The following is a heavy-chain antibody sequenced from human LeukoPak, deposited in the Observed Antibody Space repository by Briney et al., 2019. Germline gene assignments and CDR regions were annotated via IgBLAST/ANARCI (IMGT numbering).Heavy chain of an antibody. CDR3: VRLKGGGSLSGYWTVYYFDY. V-gene: IGHV7-4-1*01. CDR2: IIPNTWNP. D-gene: IGHD3-9*01. CDR1: GFTFTSHA. Sequence: ASVKVYSQVSGFTFTSHAMNWVRQAPGQGLECRGWIIPNTWNPTYAQGCPGRFVFSLDPSVSTAYLQFGSVKAEDTAQYYCVRLKGGGSLSGYWTVYYFDYWGQGTLVTVSS. J-gene: IGHJ4*02.